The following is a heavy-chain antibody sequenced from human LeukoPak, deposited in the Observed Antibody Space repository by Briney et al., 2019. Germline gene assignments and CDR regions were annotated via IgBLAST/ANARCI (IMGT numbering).Heavy chain of an antibody. Sequence: PGGSLRLSCAASGFTFTGLNMNWVRQAPGKGLEWISFVSISSGTIYYADSVKGRFSISRDNAKSSLDLQMNSLRAEDTAVYYCARAMSTFGGVRNYFDSWGQGTLVTVSS. CDR2: VSISSGTI. CDR3: ARAMSTFGGVRNYFDS. J-gene: IGHJ4*02. CDR1: GFTFTGLN. D-gene: IGHD3-16*01. V-gene: IGHV3-48*04.